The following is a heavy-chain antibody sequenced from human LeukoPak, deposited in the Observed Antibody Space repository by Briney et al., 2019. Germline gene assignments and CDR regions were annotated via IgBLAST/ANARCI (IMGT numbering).Heavy chain of an antibody. CDR3: AGGKYYGSGTRPGYLGY. D-gene: IGHD3-10*01. J-gene: IGHJ4*02. CDR1: DFSVNNNY. V-gene: IGHV3-53*01. Sequence: PGGSLRLSCAASDFSVNNNYVDWVRQAPGKGLEWVSCMDNFGIKTYADSVRDRFTVPRDSSRNVVFLQMNSLRVEDTAVYYCAGGKYYGSGTRPGYLGYWGLGTMVTVSS. CDR2: MDNFGIK.